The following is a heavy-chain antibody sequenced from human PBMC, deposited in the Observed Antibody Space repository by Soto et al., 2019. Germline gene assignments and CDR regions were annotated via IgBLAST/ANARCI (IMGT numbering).Heavy chain of an antibody. D-gene: IGHD1-26*01. J-gene: IGHJ4*02. V-gene: IGHV4-59*08. CDR3: ARHSVTYYDFDY. Sequence: QVQLRESGPGVVKPSETLSLTCTVSGGSISSYYWSWIRQPPGKGVEWIGYIYYSGSTNYNPSLKSRVTISVDTSNNQFSLTFTSVTAADMAVYYCARHSVTYYDFDYWGQGTLVTVSS. CDR2: IYYSGST. CDR1: GGSISSYY.